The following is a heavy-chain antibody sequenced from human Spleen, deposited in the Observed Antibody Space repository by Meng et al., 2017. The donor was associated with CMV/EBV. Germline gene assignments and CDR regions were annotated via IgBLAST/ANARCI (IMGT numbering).Heavy chain of an antibody. CDR2: ISWNGHST. CDR3: VKDDYGPFDY. CDR1: GFTFDDYT. Sequence: GESLKISCAASGFTFDDYTMHWVRQAPGKGLEWVSLISWNGHSTYSADSVKGRFTISRDNNKNSLYLQMNSLTTEDTALYYCVKDDYGPFDYWGQGTLVTVSS. J-gene: IGHJ4*02. V-gene: IGHV3-43*01. D-gene: IGHD4-17*01.